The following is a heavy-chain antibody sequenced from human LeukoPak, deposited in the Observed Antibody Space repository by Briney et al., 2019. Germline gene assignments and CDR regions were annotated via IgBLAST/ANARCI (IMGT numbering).Heavy chain of an antibody. V-gene: IGHV4-38-2*02. CDR2: IYHSGST. D-gene: IGHD6-6*01. Sequence: PSETLSLTCTVSGYSISSDYFWGWIRQPPGKGLEWVGSIYHSGSTYYNPSLKSRVTISIDKSKNQFSLKLSSVTAADTAVYYCTRDIHQQPVGSWGQGTLVTVSS. CDR3: TRDIHQQPVGS. CDR1: GYSISSDYF. J-gene: IGHJ5*02.